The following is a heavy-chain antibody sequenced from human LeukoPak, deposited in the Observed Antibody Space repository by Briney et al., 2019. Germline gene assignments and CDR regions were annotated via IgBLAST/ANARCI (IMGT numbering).Heavy chain of an antibody. Sequence: SETLSLTCTVSGGSISSYYWSWIRQPAEKGLEWIGRIYTCGSTSYNPSLKSRVTMSVDTSKNQFSLKLSSVTAADTAVYYCARVLGGSGRYFDYWGQGTLVTVSS. CDR2: IYTCGST. D-gene: IGHD3-10*01. J-gene: IGHJ4*02. CDR3: ARVLGGSGRYFDY. CDR1: GGSISSYY. V-gene: IGHV4-4*07.